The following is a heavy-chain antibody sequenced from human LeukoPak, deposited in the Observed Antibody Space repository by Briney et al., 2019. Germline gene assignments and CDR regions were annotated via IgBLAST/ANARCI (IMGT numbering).Heavy chain of an antibody. D-gene: IGHD1-14*01. CDR3: ARVRLDRSERNLDAFEN. V-gene: IGHV3-53*01. CDR1: GFTVSTHY. Sequence: PGGSLSLSCAASGFTVSTHYVRWVRQAPGRGLEWVSNIYSAGSTYYADSVKGRFTISRDNSKNTVDLQMNTLRAEDTAVYYCARVRLDRSERNLDAFENWGPGTMVTAAS. J-gene: IGHJ3*02. CDR2: IYSAGST.